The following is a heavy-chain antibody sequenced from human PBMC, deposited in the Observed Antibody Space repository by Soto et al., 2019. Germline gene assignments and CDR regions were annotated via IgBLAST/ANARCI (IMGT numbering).Heavy chain of an antibody. CDR3: ASSVIGYLNWFDP. CDR2: ISSSSSYI. Sequence: GGSLRLSCAASGFTFSSYSMNWVRQAPGKGLEWVSSISSSSSYIYYADSVKGRFTISRDNAKNSLYLQMNSLRAEDTAVYYCASSVIGYLNWFDPWGQGTLVTVSS. CDR1: GFTFSSYS. J-gene: IGHJ5*02. D-gene: IGHD3-16*02. V-gene: IGHV3-21*01.